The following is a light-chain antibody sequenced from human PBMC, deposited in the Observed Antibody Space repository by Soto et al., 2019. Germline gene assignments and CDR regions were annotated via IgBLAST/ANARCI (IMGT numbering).Light chain of an antibody. V-gene: IGLV2-14*01. CDR1: SSDVGGYNY. CDR2: DVS. CDR3: SSYTSSSTLV. Sequence: QSVLTKPASVYGSPGQSITISCTGTSSDVGGYNYVSWYQQHPGKAPKLMIYDVSNRPSGVSNRFSGSKSGNTASLTISGLQAEDEADYYCSSYTSSSTLVFGTGTKAPS. J-gene: IGLJ1*01.